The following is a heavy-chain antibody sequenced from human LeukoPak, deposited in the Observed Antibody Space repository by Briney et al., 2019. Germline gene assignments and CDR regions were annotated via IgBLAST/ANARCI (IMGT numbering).Heavy chain of an antibody. CDR3: ARDRPNILGLDP. J-gene: IGHJ5*02. D-gene: IGHD2/OR15-2a*01. CDR1: GFTFSSYW. V-gene: IGHV3-74*01. Sequence: PGGSLRLSCAASGFTFSSYWMNWVRQAPGKGLVWVSRIASDGSSTTYADSVKGRFTISRDNAKNSVFLQMSSLRDEDTAVYYCARDRPNILGLDPWGQGTLVTVSS. CDR2: IASDGSST.